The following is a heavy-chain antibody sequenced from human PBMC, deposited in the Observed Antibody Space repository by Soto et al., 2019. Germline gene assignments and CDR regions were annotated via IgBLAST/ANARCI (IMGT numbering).Heavy chain of an antibody. CDR1: GFPFLISA. D-gene: IGHD6-13*01. CDR2: IVVGSGNT. CDR3: AADSVAAAGTLLYYYYGMYV. J-gene: IGHJ6*02. V-gene: IGHV1-58*01. Sequence: VKVSCKASGFPFLISAVQWVRQARGQRPEWIGWIVVGSGNTNYGQKCPDRVTITRDMSTSTAYMELSSLRSEDTALYYCAADSVAAAGTLLYYYYGMYVWGQGTTVTVSS.